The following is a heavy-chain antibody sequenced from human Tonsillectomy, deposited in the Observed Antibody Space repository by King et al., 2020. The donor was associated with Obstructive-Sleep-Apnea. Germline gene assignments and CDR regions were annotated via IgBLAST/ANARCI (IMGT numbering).Heavy chain of an antibody. J-gene: IGHJ2*01. CDR1: GFTVSDYY. V-gene: IGHV3-11*06. Sequence: QLVQSGGGLVKPGGSLRLSCSASGFTVSDYYMIWIRQAPGKGREWVSYISSSSSDTNYADSVKGRFTISRDNAKNSLYLQMNSLRAEDTAVYYCAREVALRAWYFDLWGRGTLVTVSS. D-gene: IGHD4-17*01. CDR3: AREVALRAWYFDL. CDR2: ISSSSSDT.